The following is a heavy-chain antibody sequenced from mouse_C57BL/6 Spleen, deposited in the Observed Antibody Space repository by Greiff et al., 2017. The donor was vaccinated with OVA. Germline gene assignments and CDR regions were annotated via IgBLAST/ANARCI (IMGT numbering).Heavy chain of an antibody. J-gene: IGHJ1*03. D-gene: IGHD1-1*01. CDR2: IYPGSGST. V-gene: IGHV1-55*01. CDR3: ASRGTTVGADWYCDV. CDR1: GYTFTSYW. Sequence: QVQLQQPGAELVKPGASVKMSCKASGYTFTSYWITRVKQRPGQGLEWIGDIYPGSGSTNYNEKFKSKATLTVDTSSSTAYMQLSSLTSEDSAVYYCASRGTTVGADWYCDVWGTGTTVTVSS.